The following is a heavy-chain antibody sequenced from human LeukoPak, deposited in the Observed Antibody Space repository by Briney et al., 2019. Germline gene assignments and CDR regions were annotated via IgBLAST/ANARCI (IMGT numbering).Heavy chain of an antibody. CDR3: ARGGDDGIVVVPAAGSGFDP. CDR2: IYTSGST. D-gene: IGHD2-2*01. V-gene: IGHV4-61*02. CDR1: GGSISSGSYY. J-gene: IGHJ5*02. Sequence: SQTLSLTCTVSGGSISSGSYYWSWIRQPAGKGLGWIGRIYTSGSTNYNPSLKSRVTISVDTSKNQFSLKLSSVTAADTAVYYCARGGDDGIVVVPAAGSGFDPWGQGTLVTVSS.